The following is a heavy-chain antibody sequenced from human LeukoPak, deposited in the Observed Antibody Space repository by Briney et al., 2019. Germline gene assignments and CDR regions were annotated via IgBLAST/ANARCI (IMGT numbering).Heavy chain of an antibody. CDR3: AKDYYDSSGYLDDFDI. J-gene: IGHJ3*02. D-gene: IGHD3-22*01. CDR2: ISYDGSNK. V-gene: IGHV3-30*18. CDR1: GFNFSSFG. Sequence: HAGGSLRLSCAASGFNFSSFGMHWVRQAPGKGLEWVAVISYDGSNKYYVDSVKGRFTISRDNSKNTLYLQMNTLRAEDTAVYYCAKDYYDSSGYLDDFDIWGQGTMVTVSS.